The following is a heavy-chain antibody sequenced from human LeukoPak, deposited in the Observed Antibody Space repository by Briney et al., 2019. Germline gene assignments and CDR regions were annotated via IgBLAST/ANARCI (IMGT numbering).Heavy chain of an antibody. Sequence: GGSLRLSCAASGFTFSSYGMHWVRQAPGKGLEWVAFIRYDGSNKYYADSVKGRFTISRDNSKNTLYLQMNSLRAGDTAVYYCAKDLRGFWSGQDPIFDYWGQGTLVTVSS. J-gene: IGHJ4*02. CDR3: AKDLRGFWSGQDPIFDY. D-gene: IGHD3-3*01. CDR2: IRYDGSNK. V-gene: IGHV3-30*02. CDR1: GFTFSSYG.